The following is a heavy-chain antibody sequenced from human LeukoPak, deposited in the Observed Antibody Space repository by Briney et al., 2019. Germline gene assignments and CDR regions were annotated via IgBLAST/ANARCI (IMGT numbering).Heavy chain of an antibody. CDR1: GFTFSSYS. Sequence: SGGSLRLSCAASGFTFSSYSMNWVRQAPGKGLEWVSSISSSSSYIYYADSVKSRFTISRDNAKNSLYLQMNSLRAEDTAVYYCASAGDYYYYYYMDVWGKGTTVTVSS. V-gene: IGHV3-21*01. CDR3: ASAGDYYYYYYMDV. J-gene: IGHJ6*03. CDR2: ISSSSSYI. D-gene: IGHD3-10*01.